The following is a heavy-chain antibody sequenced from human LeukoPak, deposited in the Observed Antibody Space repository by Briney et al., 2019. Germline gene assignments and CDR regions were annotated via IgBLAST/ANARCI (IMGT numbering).Heavy chain of an antibody. J-gene: IGHJ4*02. Sequence: GGSLRLSCAASGFTFSSYGMHWVRQAPGKGLEWVAVIWYDGSNKYYADSVKGRFIISRDNSKNTLYLQMNGLRAEDTAVYYCARDTYYHYYDSSGYYIDYWGQRTLVTVSS. CDR1: GFTFSSYG. D-gene: IGHD3-22*01. V-gene: IGHV3-33*01. CDR3: ARDTYYHYYDSSGYYIDY. CDR2: IWYDGSNK.